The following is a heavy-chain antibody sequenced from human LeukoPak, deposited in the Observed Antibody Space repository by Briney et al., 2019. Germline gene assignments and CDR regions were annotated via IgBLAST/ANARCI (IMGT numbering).Heavy chain of an antibody. V-gene: IGHV3-30*18. CDR3: AKADTIPRHPEYFYYALDV. Sequence: GGSLRLSCAASGFTFSSYGMHWVRQAPGKGLEWVAVISYDGSNKYYADSVKGRFTISRDNSKNTLYLQMNSLRVEDTAVYYCAKADTIPRHPEYFYYALDVWGQGTTVTVSS. CDR2: ISYDGSNK. CDR1: GFTFSSYG. D-gene: IGHD3-10*01. J-gene: IGHJ6*02.